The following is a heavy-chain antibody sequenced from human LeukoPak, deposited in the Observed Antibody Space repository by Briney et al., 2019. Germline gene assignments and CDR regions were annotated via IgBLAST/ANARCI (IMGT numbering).Heavy chain of an antibody. CDR3: ARSRITMVRGADDAFDI. CDR1: GGTFSSYA. D-gene: IGHD3-10*01. J-gene: IGHJ3*02. CDR2: ILPIFGTA. Sequence: SVKVSCKASGGTFSSYAISWVRQAPGQGLEWMGEILPIFGTANYAQKFQGRVPITADESTRTAYMELSSLRSEDTAVYYCARSRITMVRGADDAFDIWGQGTMVTVSS. V-gene: IGHV1-69*13.